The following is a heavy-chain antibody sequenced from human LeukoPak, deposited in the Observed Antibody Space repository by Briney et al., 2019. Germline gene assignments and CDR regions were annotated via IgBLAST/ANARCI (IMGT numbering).Heavy chain of an antibody. D-gene: IGHD3-3*01. CDR2: IYTSGST. Sequence: SETLSLTCTVSGGSISSYYWSWIRQPAGKGLEWIGRIYTSGSTNYNPSLKRRVTMSVDTSKNQFSLKLSSVTAADTAVYYCAREAPYYDFWPTPFDYWGQGTLVTVSS. CDR3: AREAPYYDFWPTPFDY. J-gene: IGHJ4*02. CDR1: GGSISSYY. V-gene: IGHV4-4*07.